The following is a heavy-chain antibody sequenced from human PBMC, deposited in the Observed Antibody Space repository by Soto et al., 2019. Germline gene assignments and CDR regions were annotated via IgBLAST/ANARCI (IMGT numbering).Heavy chain of an antibody. CDR3: ARRWGTYLDF. J-gene: IGHJ4*02. D-gene: IGHD7-27*01. CDR2: IYYSGST. V-gene: IGHV4-59*01. Sequence: QVQLQESGPGLVKPSENLYLTCTVYGGSISSYYWSWVRQPPGKGLERIGYIYYSGSTDYDTSFTSRVNISVDTYKNQFSLNLSSVTAADTAVYYCARRWGTYLDFWGQGTLVTFSS. CDR1: GGSISSYY.